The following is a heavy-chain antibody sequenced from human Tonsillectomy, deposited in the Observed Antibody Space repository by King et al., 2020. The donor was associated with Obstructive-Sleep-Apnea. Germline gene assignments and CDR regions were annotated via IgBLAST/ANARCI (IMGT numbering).Heavy chain of an antibody. D-gene: IGHD2-21*02. Sequence: LQLQESGPGLVKPSETLSLTCIVSGGSLSSYSYYLGWIRQPPGKGLEWIGSIYYSGSTYYNPSLKSRATISVDTSKNQFSLKLSSVTAADTAGYYCANHQVTPRFEVKYFQYWGQGTLVTVSS. V-gene: IGHV4-39*07. CDR2: IYYSGST. CDR1: GGSLSSYSYY. CDR3: ANHQVTPRFEVKYFQY. J-gene: IGHJ1*01.